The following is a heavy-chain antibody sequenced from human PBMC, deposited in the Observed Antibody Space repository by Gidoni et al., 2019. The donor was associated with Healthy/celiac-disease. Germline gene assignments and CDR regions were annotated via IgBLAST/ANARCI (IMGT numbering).Heavy chain of an antibody. CDR2: INPSGGST. J-gene: IGHJ4*02. CDR1: GYPFTSYY. V-gene: IGHV1-46*01. CDR3: ARASSYYYDSTTNPGRFDY. D-gene: IGHD3-22*01. Sequence: QVQLVQSGAEVKKPGASVKVSCKASGYPFTSYYMHWVRQAPGQGLEWMGIINPSGGSTSYAQKFQGRVTMTRDTSTSTVYMELSSLRAEDTAVYYCARASSYYYDSTTNPGRFDYWGQGTLVTVSS.